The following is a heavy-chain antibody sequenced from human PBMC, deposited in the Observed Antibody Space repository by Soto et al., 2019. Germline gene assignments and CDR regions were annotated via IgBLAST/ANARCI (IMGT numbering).Heavy chain of an antibody. V-gene: IGHV4-39*01. CDR2: IYFSGTT. CDR3: ARIGYDFWSGHYYYYYGMDV. D-gene: IGHD3-3*01. Sequence: SETLSLTCTFSGVTIMSSRYYWGWIRQPPGKGLEWVGSIYFSGTTNYNPSLKSRVTLSVNPSQNQFSLKLSSVTAADTAVYYCARIGYDFWSGHYYYYYGMDVWGQGTTVTVSS. CDR1: GVTIMSSRYY. J-gene: IGHJ6*02.